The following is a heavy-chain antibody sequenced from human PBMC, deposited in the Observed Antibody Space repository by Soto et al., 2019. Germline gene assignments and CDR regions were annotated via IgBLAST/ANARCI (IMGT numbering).Heavy chain of an antibody. CDR3: AREGPRPYYYYGMDV. Sequence: QAQLEQSGAEVKKPGASVKVSCKSSGYTFSTSGISWVRQAPGQGLEWMGWISTYNGDAKYAQRFKGRVTMTTDTSTSTTFMELRSLRSDYTAVYYCAREGPRPYYYYGMDVWGQGTTVTVSS. CDR1: GYTFSTSG. CDR2: ISTYNGDA. D-gene: IGHD6-6*01. V-gene: IGHV1-18*01. J-gene: IGHJ6*02.